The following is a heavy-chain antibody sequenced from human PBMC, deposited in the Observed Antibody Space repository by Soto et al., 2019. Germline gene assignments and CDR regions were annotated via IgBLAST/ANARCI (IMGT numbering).Heavy chain of an antibody. J-gene: IGHJ6*02. V-gene: IGHV1-2*04. CDR2: INPNSGGT. CDR3: ARANYDFWSGLPYYYYGMDV. Sequence: KVSCKASGYTFTGYYMHWVRQAPGQGLEWMGWINPNSGGTNYAQKFQGWVTMTRDTSISTAYMELSRLRSDDTAVYYCARANYDFWSGLPYYYYGMDVWGQGTTVTVSS. CDR1: GYTFTGYY. D-gene: IGHD3-3*01.